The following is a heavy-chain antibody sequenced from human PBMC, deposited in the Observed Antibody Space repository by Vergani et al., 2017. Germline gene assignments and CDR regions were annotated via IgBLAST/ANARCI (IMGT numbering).Heavy chain of an antibody. V-gene: IGHV1-69*01. CDR1: GGTFSSYA. CDR2: IIPIFGTA. Sequence: QVQLVQSGAEVKKPGSSVKVSCKASGGTFSSYAISWVRQAPGQGLEWMGGIIPIFGTANYAQKFQGRVTITADESTSTAYMELSSLRSEDTAVYYCARSYCDSSGYYSYWCFDLWGRGTLVTVSS. J-gene: IGHJ2*01. D-gene: IGHD3-22*01. CDR3: ARSYCDSSGYYSYWCFDL.